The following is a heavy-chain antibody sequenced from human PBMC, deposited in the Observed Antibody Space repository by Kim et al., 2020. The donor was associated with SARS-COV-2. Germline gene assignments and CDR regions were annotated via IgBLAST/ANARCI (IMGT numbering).Heavy chain of an antibody. Sequence: SVKVSCKASGGTFSSYAISWVRQAPGQGLEWMGGIIPIFGTENYAQKFQGRVTITADESTSTAYMELSSLRSEDTAVYYCARGLRIQLWHDAFDIWGQGTMVTVSS. CDR2: IIPIFGTE. V-gene: IGHV1-69*13. CDR3: ARGLRIQLWHDAFDI. J-gene: IGHJ3*02. D-gene: IGHD5-18*01. CDR1: GGTFSSYA.